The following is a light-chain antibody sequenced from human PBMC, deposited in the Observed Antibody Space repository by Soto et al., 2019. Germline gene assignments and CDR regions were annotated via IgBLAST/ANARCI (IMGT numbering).Light chain of an antibody. V-gene: IGKV1-39*01. Sequence: DVQMTQSPSSLSASVGDSVTITCRASQSVFNHVSWCQQRPGKGPKLLIYDASSLHAGVPSRCSGSGYGTDFTLTISTVQPEGSAIYYCHESSSTPLTFGGGTRVELK. CDR1: QSVFNH. CDR2: DAS. CDR3: HESSSTPLT. J-gene: IGKJ4*01.